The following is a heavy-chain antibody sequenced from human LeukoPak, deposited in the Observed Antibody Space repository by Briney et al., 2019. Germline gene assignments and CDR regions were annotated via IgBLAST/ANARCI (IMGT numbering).Heavy chain of an antibody. D-gene: IGHD3-22*01. J-gene: IGHJ3*02. Sequence: SETLSLTCTVSGGSISSYYWNWIRQPAGKGLEWIGRIYSSGSPNYNPSLKSRVTMSVDTSKNQFSLKLSSVTAADTAVYYCARRYLDSSGYYHDAFDIWGQGTMVTVSS. CDR1: GGSISSYY. CDR2: IYSSGSP. V-gene: IGHV4-4*07. CDR3: ARRYLDSSGYYHDAFDI.